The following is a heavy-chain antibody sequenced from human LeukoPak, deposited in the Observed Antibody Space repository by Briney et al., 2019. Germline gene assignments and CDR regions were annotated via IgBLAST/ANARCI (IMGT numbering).Heavy chain of an antibody. CDR3: ARDRQLEYYMDV. CDR2: ISSSSSYI. CDR1: GFTFSSYS. V-gene: IGHV3-21*01. D-gene: IGHD1-1*01. J-gene: IGHJ6*03. Sequence: GGSLRLSCAASGFTFSSYSMNWVRQAPGKRLEWVSSISSSSSYIYYADSVKGRFTISRDNAKNSLYLQMNSLRAEDTAVYYCARDRQLEYYMDVWGKGTTVTVSS.